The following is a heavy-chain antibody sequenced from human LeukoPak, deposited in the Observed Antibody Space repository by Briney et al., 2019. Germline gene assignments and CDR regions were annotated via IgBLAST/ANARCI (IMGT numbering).Heavy chain of an antibody. J-gene: IGHJ4*02. D-gene: IGHD6-13*01. CDR1: GGSFSGYY. CDR3: ARGFGAAAGTLDY. CDR2: INHSGST. Sequence: SETLSLTCAVYGGSFSGYYWSWIRQPPGKGLEWIGEINHSGSTNYNTSLKSRVTISVHTSNNQFSLKLSSVTAADTAVYYCARGFGAAAGTLDYWGQGTLVTVSS. V-gene: IGHV4-34*01.